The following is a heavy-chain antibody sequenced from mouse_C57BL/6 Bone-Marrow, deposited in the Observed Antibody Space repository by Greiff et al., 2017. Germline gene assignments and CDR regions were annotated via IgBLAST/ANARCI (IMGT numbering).Heavy chain of an antibody. CDR3: NHYYGSSYGAY. CDR2: IDPENGDT. V-gene: IGHV14-4*01. Sequence: VQLQQSGAELVRPGASVKLSCTASGFNIKDDYMHWVKQRPEQGLEWIGWIDPENGDTEYASKFQGKATITADTSSNTAYLQPSSLTSEDTAVYYCNHYYGSSYGAYWGQGTLVTVSA. J-gene: IGHJ3*01. D-gene: IGHD1-1*01. CDR1: GFNIKDDY.